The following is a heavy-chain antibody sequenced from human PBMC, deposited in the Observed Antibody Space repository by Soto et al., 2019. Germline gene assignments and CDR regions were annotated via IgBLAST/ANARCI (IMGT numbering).Heavy chain of an antibody. CDR2: IWYDGSNK. V-gene: IGHV3-33*01. J-gene: IGHJ6*02. CDR1: GFTFRTYG. CDR3: ARDDIPGIAVATYGMDV. D-gene: IGHD6-19*01. Sequence: HVQLVESGGGVVQPGRSLRLSCAASGFTFRTYGMHWVRQAPGKGLVRVAVIWYDGSNKYYADSVKGRFTISRHDSKNTLYLQMTSLRAEDTAVYYCARDDIPGIAVATYGMDVWGQGTTVTVSS.